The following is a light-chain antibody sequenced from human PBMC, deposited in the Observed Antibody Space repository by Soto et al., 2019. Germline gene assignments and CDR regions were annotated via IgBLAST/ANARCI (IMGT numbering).Light chain of an antibody. CDR3: QQRSNWPPFT. CDR2: GVS. V-gene: IGKV3D-20*02. CDR1: QGLTSCY. J-gene: IGKJ5*01. Sequence: EIVLTQSPGTLSLSPGETATLSCRASQGLTSCYLAWYQQRPGQAPSLLIYGVSSRATGIPDRFSGSGSGTDFTLTITRLEHEDVAVYYCQQRSNWPPFTFGQGTRLEI.